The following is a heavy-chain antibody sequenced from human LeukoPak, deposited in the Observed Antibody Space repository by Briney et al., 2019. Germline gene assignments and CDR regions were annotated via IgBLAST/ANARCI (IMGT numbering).Heavy chain of an antibody. CDR1: GGSISSGSYY. J-gene: IGHJ6*03. CDR2: IYTSGST. D-gene: IGHD6-6*01. Sequence: SETLSLTCTVSGGSISSGSYYWSWIRQPAGKGLEWIGRIYTSGSTNYNPSLKSRVTISVDTSKNQFSLKLSSVTAADTAVYYCARDGIAARQGEIYYYYYMDVWGKGTTVTVSS. CDR3: ARDGIAARQGEIYYYYYMDV. V-gene: IGHV4-61*02.